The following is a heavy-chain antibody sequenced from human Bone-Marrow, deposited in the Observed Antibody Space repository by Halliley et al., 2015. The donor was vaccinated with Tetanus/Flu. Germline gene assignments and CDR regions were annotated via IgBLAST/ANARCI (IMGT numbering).Heavy chain of an antibody. Sequence: WMGIIYPGDSDTRSSPSFQGQVTISADKSISTAYLQWSSLKASDTAMYYCSSQGGAPGGYDCAHWGQGTLVTVSS. V-gene: IGHV5-51*01. CDR3: SSQGGAPGGYDCAH. CDR2: IYPGDSDT. J-gene: IGHJ4*02. D-gene: IGHD5-12*01.